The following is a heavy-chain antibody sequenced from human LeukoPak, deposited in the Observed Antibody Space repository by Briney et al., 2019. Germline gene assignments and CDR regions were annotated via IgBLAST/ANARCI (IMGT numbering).Heavy chain of an antibody. CDR1: GFTFSSYA. J-gene: IGHJ5*02. CDR2: ISGSGGST. V-gene: IGHV3-23*01. CDR3: AKDPXXXXXGYGNWFDP. Sequence: GGSLRLSCAASGFTFSSYAMSWVRQAPGKGLEWVSAISGSGGSTYYADSVKGRFTISRDNSKNTLYLQMNSLRAEDTAVYYCAKDPXXXXXGYGNWFDPWGQGTLV. D-gene: IGHD3-9*01.